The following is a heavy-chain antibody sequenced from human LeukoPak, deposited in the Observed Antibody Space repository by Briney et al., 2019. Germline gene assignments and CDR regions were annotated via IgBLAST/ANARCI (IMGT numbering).Heavy chain of an antibody. V-gene: IGHV4-4*07. CDR2: IYTSGST. CDR3: ARLYYDILTGYPRFDP. Sequence: PSETLSLTCTVSGGSISSYYWSSIRQPVEEGLEWIGRIYTSGSTDYNPSLKSRVTMSVDTSKNQFSLKLSSVTAADTAVYYCARLYYDILTGYPRFDPWGQGTLVTVSS. J-gene: IGHJ5*02. D-gene: IGHD3-9*01. CDR1: GGSISSYY.